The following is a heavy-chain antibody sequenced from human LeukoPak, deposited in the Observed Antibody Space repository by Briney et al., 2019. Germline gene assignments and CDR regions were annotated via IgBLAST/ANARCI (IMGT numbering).Heavy chain of an antibody. V-gene: IGHV3-30-3*01. CDR1: GFTFSSYA. J-gene: IGHJ4*02. D-gene: IGHD7-27*01. CDR3: AKDRENWGPPSGMGY. CDR2: ISYDGSNK. Sequence: HTGRSLRLSCAASGFTFSSYAMHWVRQAPGKGLEWVAVISYDGSNKYYADSVKGRFTISRDNSKNTLYLQMDSLRAEDTAVYYCAKDRENWGPPSGMGYWGQGTLVTVSS.